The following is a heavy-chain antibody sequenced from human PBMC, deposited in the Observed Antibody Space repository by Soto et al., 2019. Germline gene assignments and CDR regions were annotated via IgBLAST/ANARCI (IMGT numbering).Heavy chain of an antibody. CDR3: ARDCGGSICSGHWYFDL. Sequence: EVQLVESGGGLVQPGGSLRLSCVVSGFTFTSYSINWVRQAPGKGPEWLSYINANSRAVYYADSVRGRFTISRDNAGNSLYLQMNDLRAEDTATCYCARDCGGSICSGHWYFDLWGRGTLVTVSS. CDR1: GFTFTSYS. V-gene: IGHV3-48*01. CDR2: INANSRAV. D-gene: IGHD2-15*01. J-gene: IGHJ2*01.